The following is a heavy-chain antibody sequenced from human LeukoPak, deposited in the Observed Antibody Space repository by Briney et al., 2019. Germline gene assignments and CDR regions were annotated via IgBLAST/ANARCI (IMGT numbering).Heavy chain of an antibody. D-gene: IGHD3-9*01. CDR3: AKDAYYDILTGYLDY. J-gene: IGHJ4*02. V-gene: IGHV3-23*01. Sequence: GGSLRLSCAASGFTFSSYGMSWVRQAPGKGLEWVSAISGSGGSTYYADSVKGRFTISRDNSKNTLYLQMNSLRAEDTAVYYCAKDAYYDILTGYLDYWGQGTLVTVSS. CDR2: ISGSGGST. CDR1: GFTFSSYG.